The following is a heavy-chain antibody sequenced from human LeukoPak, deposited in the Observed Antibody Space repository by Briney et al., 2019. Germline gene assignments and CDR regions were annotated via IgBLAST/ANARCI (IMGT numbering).Heavy chain of an antibody. D-gene: IGHD4-11*01. CDR3: ARDRVKIRGNYPSYGYGY. J-gene: IGHJ4*02. CDR2: INPNSGGT. CDR1: GYTFTGYY. V-gene: IGHV1-2*02. Sequence: ASVKVSRKASGYTFTGYYMHWVRQAPGQGLEWMGWINPNSGGTNYAQKFQGRVTMTRDTSISTAYMELSRLRSDDTAVYYCARDRVKIRGNYPSYGYGYWGQGTLVTVSS.